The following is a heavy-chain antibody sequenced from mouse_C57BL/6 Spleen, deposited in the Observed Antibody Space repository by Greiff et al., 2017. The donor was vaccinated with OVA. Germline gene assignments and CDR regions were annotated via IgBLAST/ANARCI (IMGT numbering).Heavy chain of an antibody. Sequence: QVQLKQPGAELVKPGASVKLSCKASGYTFTSYWMHWVKQRPGQGLEWIGMIHPNSGSTNYNEKFKSQATLTVDKSSSTTYMQLSSLTSEDSAIYYCARWDGYLDYWGQGTTLTVSS. J-gene: IGHJ2*01. V-gene: IGHV1-64*01. CDR3: ARWDGYLDY. CDR1: GYTFTSYW. CDR2: IHPNSGST. D-gene: IGHD2-3*01.